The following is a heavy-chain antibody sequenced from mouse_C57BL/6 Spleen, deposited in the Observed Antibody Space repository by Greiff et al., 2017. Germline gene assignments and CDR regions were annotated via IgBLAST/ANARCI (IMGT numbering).Heavy chain of an antibody. V-gene: IGHV1-69*01. CDR1: GYTFTSYW. Sequence: VQLQQSGAELVMPGASVKLSCKASGYTFTSYWMHWVKQRPGQGLEWIGEIDPSDSYTNYNQKFKGKSTLTVDKSSSTAYMQLSSLTSEDSAVYYCAVIYYYGSSPMDYWGQGTSVTVAS. D-gene: IGHD1-1*01. CDR3: AVIYYYGSSPMDY. CDR2: IDPSDSYT. J-gene: IGHJ4*01.